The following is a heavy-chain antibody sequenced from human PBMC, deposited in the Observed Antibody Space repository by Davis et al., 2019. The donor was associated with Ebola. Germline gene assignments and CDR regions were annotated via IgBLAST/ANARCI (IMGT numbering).Heavy chain of an antibody. V-gene: IGHV6-1*01. CDR2: TYYRSKWYN. D-gene: IGHD1-26*01. CDR3: ARQSGSYTFPSPFDY. Sequence: SQTLSLTCAISGDSVPSNSAAWNWIRQSPSRGLEWLGRTYYRSKWYNDYAVSVKSRITINPDTSKNQFSLQLNSVTPEDTAVYYCARQSGSYTFPSPFDYWGQGTLVTVSS. CDR1: GDSVPSNSAA. J-gene: IGHJ4*02.